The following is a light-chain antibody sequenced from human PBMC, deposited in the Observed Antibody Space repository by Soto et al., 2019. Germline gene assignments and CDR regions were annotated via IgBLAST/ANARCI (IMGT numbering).Light chain of an antibody. CDR2: GVY. CDR1: SDDIGTYEY. J-gene: IGLJ1*01. Sequence: VGTQPAWVSGSPGQSITISYTGSSDDIGTYEYISWHQHHPGKAPKLIIFGVYDRPSGVSDRFSGSKSGNTASLTIFGLQLEDEAVYYFSSYTSGSTLPWVFGTGTKVTVL. CDR3: SSYTSGSTLPWV. V-gene: IGLV2-14*01.